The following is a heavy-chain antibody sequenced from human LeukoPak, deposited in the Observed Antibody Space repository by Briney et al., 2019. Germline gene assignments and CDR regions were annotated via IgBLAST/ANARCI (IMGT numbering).Heavy chain of an antibody. Sequence: SETLSLTCTVSGGSISSYYWSWIRQPPGKGLEWIGYIYYSGSTNYNPSLKSRVTISVDTSRNQFSLKLSSVTAADTAVYYCARGRRWLQPPEFDYWGQGTLVTVSS. CDR3: ARGRRWLQPPEFDY. V-gene: IGHV4-59*01. D-gene: IGHD5-24*01. CDR2: IYYSGST. J-gene: IGHJ4*02. CDR1: GGSISSYY.